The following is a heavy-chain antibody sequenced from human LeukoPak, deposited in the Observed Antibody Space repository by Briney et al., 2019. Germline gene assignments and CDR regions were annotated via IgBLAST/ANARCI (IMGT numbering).Heavy chain of an antibody. Sequence: GASAKVSCKASGGTFSSYAISWVRQAPGQGLEWMGGIIPIFGTANYAQKFQGRVTITTDESTSTAYMELSRLRSDDTAVYYCARGPLRGGYCSSTSCSLWSMDVWGQGTTVTVSS. J-gene: IGHJ6*02. CDR1: GGTFSSYA. CDR2: IIPIFGTA. D-gene: IGHD2-2*01. CDR3: ARGPLRGGYCSSTSCSLWSMDV. V-gene: IGHV1-69*05.